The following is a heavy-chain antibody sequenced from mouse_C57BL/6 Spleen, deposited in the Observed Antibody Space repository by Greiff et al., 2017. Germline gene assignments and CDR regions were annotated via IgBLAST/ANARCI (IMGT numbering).Heavy chain of an antibody. V-gene: IGHV2-2*01. D-gene: IGHD2-5*01. CDR2: IWSGGST. CDR1: GFSLTSYG. CDR3: ARNRGSNYGGIYAMDY. Sequence: QVQLKESGPGLVQPSQSLSITCTVSGFSLTSYGVHWVRQSPGKGLEWLGVIWSGGSTDYNAAFISRLSISKDNSKSQVFFKMNSLQADDTAIYYCARNRGSNYGGIYAMDYWGQGTSVTVSS. J-gene: IGHJ4*01.